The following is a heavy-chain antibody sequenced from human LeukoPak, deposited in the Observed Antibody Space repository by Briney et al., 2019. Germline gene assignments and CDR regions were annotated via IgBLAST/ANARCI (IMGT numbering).Heavy chain of an antibody. CDR2: INSDATST. J-gene: IGHJ4*02. D-gene: IGHD6-13*01. CDR1: GFTFSSYW. CDR3: ARDYSRSWYPDY. Sequence: PGGSLRLSCAASGFTFSSYWMHWVRQAPGKGLVWVSRINSDATSTSYADSVKGRFTISRDNAKNTLYLQMNSLRGEDTALYYCARDYSRSWYPDYWGQGTLVTVSS. V-gene: IGHV3-74*01.